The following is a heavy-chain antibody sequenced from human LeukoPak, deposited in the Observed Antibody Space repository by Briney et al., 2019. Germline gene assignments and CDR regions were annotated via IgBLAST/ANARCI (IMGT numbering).Heavy chain of an antibody. CDR1: GFTVSSNY. CDR3: ARERGGLYNWFDP. Sequence: GGSLRLSCAASGFTVSSNYMSWVRQAPGKGLEWVSAIYSGGSTYYADSVKGRFTISRDNSKNTLYLQMNSLRAEDTAVYYCARERGGLYNWFDPWGQGTLVTVSS. CDR2: IYSGGST. J-gene: IGHJ5*02. D-gene: IGHD3-16*01. V-gene: IGHV3-53*01.